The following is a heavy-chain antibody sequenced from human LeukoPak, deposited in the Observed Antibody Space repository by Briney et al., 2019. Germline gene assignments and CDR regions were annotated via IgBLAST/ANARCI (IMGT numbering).Heavy chain of an antibody. CDR3: ARDIAVADSDY. CDR1: GFTFSSYTR. Sequence: GPLSLSCAPSGFTFSSYTRNWVRQAQGKGLEWIGEIYHSGSTNYNPSLKSRVTISVDKSKNQFSLKLSSVTAADTAVYYCARDIAVADSDYWGQGTLVTVSS. D-gene: IGHD6-19*01. CDR2: IYHSGST. V-gene: IGHV4-4*02. J-gene: IGHJ4*02.